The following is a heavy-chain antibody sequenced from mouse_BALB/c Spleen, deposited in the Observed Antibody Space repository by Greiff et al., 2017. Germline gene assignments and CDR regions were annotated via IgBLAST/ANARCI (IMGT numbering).Heavy chain of an antibody. Sequence: DVHLVESGPGLVKPSQSLSLTCSVTGYSITSGYYWNWIRQFPGNKLEWMGYISYDGSNNYNPSLKNRISVTRDTSKNQFFLKLNSVTTEDTATYYCARAYYRYDGGFDVWGAGTTVTVSS. V-gene: IGHV3-6*02. D-gene: IGHD2-14*01. J-gene: IGHJ1*01. CDR2: ISYDGSN. CDR3: ARAYYRYDGGFDV. CDR1: GYSITSGYY.